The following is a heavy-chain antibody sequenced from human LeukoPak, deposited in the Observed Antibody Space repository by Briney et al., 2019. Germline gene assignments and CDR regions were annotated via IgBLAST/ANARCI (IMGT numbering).Heavy chain of an antibody. V-gene: IGHV4-61*02. CDR2: IYTSGST. J-gene: IGHJ5*02. D-gene: IGHD3-9*01. CDR1: GGSISSGSYY. CDR3: ARHFFDWFRMKWFDP. Sequence: PSETLSLTCTVSGGSISSGSYYWSWIRQPAGKGLEWIGRIYTSGSTNYNPSLKSRVTISADTSENQFSLKLSSVTAADTAVYYCARHFFDWFRMKWFDPWGQGTLVTVSS.